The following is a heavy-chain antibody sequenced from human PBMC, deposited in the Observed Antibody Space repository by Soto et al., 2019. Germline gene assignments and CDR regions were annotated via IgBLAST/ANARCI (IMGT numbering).Heavy chain of an antibody. CDR3: AREFCSGGNCYTSYFDP. CDR2: INTDGSNT. Sequence: GGSLRLSCAASGLTFNRYWMHWVRHAPGKGLVWVSHINTDGSNTNYADSVKGRFTISRDNAKSTLFLQMNSLSDEDTAVYYRAREFCSGGNCYTSYFDPWGQGIPVTVSS. J-gene: IGHJ5*02. D-gene: IGHD2-15*01. CDR1: GLTFNRYW. V-gene: IGHV3-74*01.